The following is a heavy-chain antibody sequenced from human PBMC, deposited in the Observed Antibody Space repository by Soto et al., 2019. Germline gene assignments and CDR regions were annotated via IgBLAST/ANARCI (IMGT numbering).Heavy chain of an antibody. CDR2: ISGSGGST. CDR1: GFTFSSYA. CDR3: AKGGSIVPVLDAFDI. V-gene: IGHV3-23*01. J-gene: IGHJ3*02. D-gene: IGHD2-2*01. Sequence: GGSLRLSCTTSGFTFSSYAMSWVRQAPGKGLEWVSAISGSGGSTYYADSVKGRFTISRDNSKNTLYLQMNSLRAEDTAVYYCAKGGSIVPVLDAFDIWGQGTMVTVSS.